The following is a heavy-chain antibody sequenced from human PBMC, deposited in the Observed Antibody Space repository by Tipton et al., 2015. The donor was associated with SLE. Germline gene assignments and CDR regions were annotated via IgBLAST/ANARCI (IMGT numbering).Heavy chain of an antibody. CDR2: IYYSGST. Sequence: TLSLTCTVSGGSISSHYWSWIRQPPGKGLEWIGYIYYSGSTYYNPSLKSRVTISVATSKNQFSLKLISVTAADTAVYYCAREGWGAFDIWGQGTMVTVSS. J-gene: IGHJ3*02. V-gene: IGHV4-59*11. CDR3: AREGWGAFDI. D-gene: IGHD3-16*01. CDR1: GGSISSHY.